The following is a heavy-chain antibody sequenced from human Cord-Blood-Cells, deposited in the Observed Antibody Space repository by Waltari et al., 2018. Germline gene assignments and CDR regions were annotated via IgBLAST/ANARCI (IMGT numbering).Heavy chain of an antibody. CDR3: ARGREGSSSWYYFDY. J-gene: IGHJ4*02. Sequence: QGQLQESGPGLVKPSETLSRTCAVSGGSISSHCWGLIRQSPEKGLEWTGYIYYSGSTNYNPSIKSLVTISVDTSKNQFSLKLSSVTAADTALYYCARGREGSSSWYYFDYWGQGTLVTVSS. V-gene: IGHV4-59*11. D-gene: IGHD6-13*01. CDR1: GGSISSHC. CDR2: IYYSGST.